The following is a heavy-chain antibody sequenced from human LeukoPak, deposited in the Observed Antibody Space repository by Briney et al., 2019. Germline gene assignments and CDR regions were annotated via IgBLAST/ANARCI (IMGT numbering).Heavy chain of an antibody. CDR3: ARDDGGPGPVGY. CDR1: GYTFTSYD. D-gene: IGHD4-23*01. CDR2: ISAYNGNT. J-gene: IGHJ4*02. V-gene: IGHV1-18*01. Sequence: ASVKVSCKASGYTFTSYDINWVRQAPGQGLEWMGWISAYNGNTNYAQKLQGRVTMTTDTSTSTAYMELRSLRSDDTAVYYCARDDGGPGPVGYWGQGTLVTVSS.